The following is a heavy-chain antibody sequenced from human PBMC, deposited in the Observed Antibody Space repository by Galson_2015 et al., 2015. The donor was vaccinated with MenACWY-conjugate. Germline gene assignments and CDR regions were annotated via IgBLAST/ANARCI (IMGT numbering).Heavy chain of an antibody. D-gene: IGHD2-2*02. V-gene: IGHV3-33*06. CDR3: AKVPASIKRIYFDY. J-gene: IGHJ4*02. CDR2: IWNDGSNK. Sequence: SLRLSCAASGFTFRSYAMHWVRQAPGKGLEWVAVIWNDGSNKYYADSVRGRFTISRDNSKNTLYLRMNSLRAEDTAVYFCAKVPASIKRIYFDYWGQGTLVTVSS. CDR1: GFTFRSYA.